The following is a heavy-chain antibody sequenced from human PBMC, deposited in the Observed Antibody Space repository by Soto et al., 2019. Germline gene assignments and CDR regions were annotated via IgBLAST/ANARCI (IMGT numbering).Heavy chain of an antibody. D-gene: IGHD6-13*01. J-gene: IGHJ3*02. V-gene: IGHV5-10-1*01. CDR3: ARQSYRSWIAAAGTAFDI. CDR1: GYTFISYW. Sequence: GESLKISCKGSGYTFISYWITWVRQMPGKGLEWMGRIDPSDSYTIYSPSFQGHVTISADKSISTAYLQWSSLKASDTAMYYCARQSYRSWIAAAGTAFDIWGQGTMVTVSS. CDR2: IDPSDSYT.